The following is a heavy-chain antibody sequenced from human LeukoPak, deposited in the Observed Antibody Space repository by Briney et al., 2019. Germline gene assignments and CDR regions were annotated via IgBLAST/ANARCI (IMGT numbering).Heavy chain of an antibody. Sequence: GGSLRLSCAASGFTFSSYGLHWVRQAPGKELEWVAFIRYDGSSKYYADSVKGRFTISRDNSKNTLYLQMNSLRTEDTAVYYCAKDQETYYYGSGSYYGAYDYWGQGTLVTVSS. CDR1: GFTFSSYG. J-gene: IGHJ4*02. CDR2: IRYDGSSK. V-gene: IGHV3-30*02. CDR3: AKDQETYYYGSGSYYGAYDY. D-gene: IGHD3-10*01.